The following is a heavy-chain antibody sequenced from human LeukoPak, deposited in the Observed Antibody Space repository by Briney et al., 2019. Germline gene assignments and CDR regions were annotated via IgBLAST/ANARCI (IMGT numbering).Heavy chain of an antibody. J-gene: IGHJ6*03. Sequence: GGSLRLSRAASGFTVSSNYMSWVRQAPGKGLEWVSVIYSGGSTYYADSVKGIFTISRDNSKNTLYLQMNSLRAEDTAVYYCAREYSSSWGLYYYYMDVWGKGTTVTVSS. CDR2: IYSGGST. CDR3: AREYSSSWGLYYYYMDV. V-gene: IGHV3-66*01. D-gene: IGHD6-13*01. CDR1: GFTVSSNY.